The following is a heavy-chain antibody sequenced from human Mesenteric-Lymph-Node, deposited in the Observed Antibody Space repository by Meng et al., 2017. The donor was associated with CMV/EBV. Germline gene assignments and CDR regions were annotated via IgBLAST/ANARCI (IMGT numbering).Heavy chain of an antibody. J-gene: IGHJ4*02. V-gene: IGHV1-69*02. CDR1: GVTFGTYT. CDR2: VIPMLSIA. CDR3: ATGEGYSNVY. Sequence: SVKVSCKTSGVTFGTYTVTWVRQAPGQGLEWVGRVIPMLSIANYAEKFQGRVPITADESTGTAYVELRSLRFEDTAVYYCATGEGYSNVYWGQGTQVTVSS. D-gene: IGHD4-11*01.